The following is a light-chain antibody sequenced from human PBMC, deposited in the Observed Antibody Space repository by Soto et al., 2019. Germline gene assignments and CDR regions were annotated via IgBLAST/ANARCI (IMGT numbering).Light chain of an antibody. CDR2: KAS. J-gene: IGKJ2*01. CDR3: QQYNSLVT. V-gene: IGKV1-5*03. Sequence: DIQMTQSPSTLSASVGDRVTITCRASQSISSWLAWYQQKPGKAPKLLIYKASSLESGLPSRFSGSGSGTEFTLTISSLQPDDFATYYCQQYNSLVTFGQGTKLEIK. CDR1: QSISSW.